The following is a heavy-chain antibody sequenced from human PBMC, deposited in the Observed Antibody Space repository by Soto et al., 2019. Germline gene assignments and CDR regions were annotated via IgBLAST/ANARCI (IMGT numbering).Heavy chain of an antibody. CDR3: ATASDLCDYIYCFDY. D-gene: IGHD3-16*01. CDR1: GGSISSYY. Sequence: SETLSLTCTVSGGSISSYYWSWIRQPPGKGLEWIGYIYYSGSTNYNPSLKSRVTISVDTSKNQFSLKLSSVTAADTAVYYCATASDLCDYIYCFDYWGQGTLVTVSS. V-gene: IGHV4-59*01. CDR2: IYYSGST. J-gene: IGHJ4*02.